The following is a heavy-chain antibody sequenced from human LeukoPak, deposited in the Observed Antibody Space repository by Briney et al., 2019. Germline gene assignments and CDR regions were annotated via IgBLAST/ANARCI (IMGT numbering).Heavy chain of an antibody. CDR1: GYSFTSYW. J-gene: IGHJ4*02. CDR3: ARGTSGLGELSLRAGFDY. Sequence: GESLKISCKGSGYSFTSYWIGWVRQMPGKGLEWMGIIYPGDSDTRYSPSFQGQVTISADKSISTAYLQWSSLKASDTAMYYCARGTSGLGELSLRAGFDYWGQGTLVTVSS. V-gene: IGHV5-51*01. D-gene: IGHD3-16*02. CDR2: IYPGDSDT.